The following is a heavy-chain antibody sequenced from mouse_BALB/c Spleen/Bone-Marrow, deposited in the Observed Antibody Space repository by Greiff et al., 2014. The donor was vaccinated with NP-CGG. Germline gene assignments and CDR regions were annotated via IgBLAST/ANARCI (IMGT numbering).Heavy chain of an antibody. CDR3: TRGGLEGLGAY. CDR1: GFTFSSYT. Sequence: DVKLQESGGGLVQPGGSLKLSCAASGFTFSSYTMSWVRQTPEKRLEWVAYITNDGGSAYYPDTVKGRFTISRDNAKNTLYLQMSSLKSEDTAMYYCTRGGLEGLGAYWGQGTLVTVSS. J-gene: IGHJ3*01. CDR2: ITNDGGSA. V-gene: IGHV5-12-2*01. D-gene: IGHD3-3*01.